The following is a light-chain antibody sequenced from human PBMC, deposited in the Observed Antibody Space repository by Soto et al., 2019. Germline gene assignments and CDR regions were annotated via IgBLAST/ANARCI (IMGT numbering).Light chain of an antibody. Sequence: EIVLTQSPGTLSLSPGERATIYCRASQSVSSSRLAWYRQKTGQAPRILIYGESTRATGIPDRFSGSGSGTDLNLTISRLEPEDFAVYHCQKYGSSTTTFGQGTKVDIK. CDR1: QSVSSSR. V-gene: IGKV3-20*01. J-gene: IGKJ1*01. CDR3: QKYGSSTTT. CDR2: GES.